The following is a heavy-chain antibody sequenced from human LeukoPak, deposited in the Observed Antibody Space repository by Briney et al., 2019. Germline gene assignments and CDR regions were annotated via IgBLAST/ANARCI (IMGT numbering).Heavy chain of an antibody. CDR3: AKDMGRYYDSSGFFDY. CDR1: GFTFDDYA. J-gene: IGHJ4*02. Sequence: QSGGSLRLSCAASGFTFDDYAMHWVQQAPGKGLEWVSGISWNSGSIGYADSVKGRFTISRDNAKNSLYLQMNSLRAEDMALYYCAKDMGRYYDSSGFFDYWGQGTLVTVSS. D-gene: IGHD3-22*01. V-gene: IGHV3-9*03. CDR2: ISWNSGSI.